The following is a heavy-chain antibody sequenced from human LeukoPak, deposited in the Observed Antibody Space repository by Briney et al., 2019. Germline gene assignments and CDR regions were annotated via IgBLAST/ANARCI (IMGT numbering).Heavy chain of an antibody. CDR2: IYYSGNT. V-gene: IGHV4-39*07. D-gene: IGHD6-13*01. CDR1: GVSISSSNSY. Sequence: PSETLSLTCTVSGVSISSSNSYWGWIRQPPGKGLEWIGSIYYSGNTYYNASLKSQVSISIDTSKNQFSLKLSSVTAADTAVYYCARDKGSSWDYFDYWGQGTLVTVSS. CDR3: ARDKGSSWDYFDY. J-gene: IGHJ4*02.